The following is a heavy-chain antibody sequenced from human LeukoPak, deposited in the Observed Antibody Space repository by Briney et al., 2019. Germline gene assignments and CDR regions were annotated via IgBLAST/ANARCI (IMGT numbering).Heavy chain of an antibody. J-gene: IGHJ4*02. D-gene: IGHD2-15*01. Sequence: GASVKVSCKASGYIFSNYGITWVRQAPGQGLEWMGWINPNSGGTNYAQKFQGRVTMTRDTSISTAYMELSRLRSDDTAVYYCARVGSGGSETNWDWGQGTLVTVSS. CDR1: GYIFSNYG. V-gene: IGHV1-2*02. CDR2: INPNSGGT. CDR3: ARVGSGGSETNWD.